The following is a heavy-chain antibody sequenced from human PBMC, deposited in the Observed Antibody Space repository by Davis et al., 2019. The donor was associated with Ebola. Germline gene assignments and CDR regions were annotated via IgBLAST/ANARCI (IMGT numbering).Heavy chain of an antibody. CDR2: ISYDGSNK. CDR3: ARATGMDV. V-gene: IGHV3-30*03. J-gene: IGHJ6*02. Sequence: GGSLRLSCAASGFTFSRYRMNWVRQAPGKGLEWVAVISYDGSNKYYADSVKGRFTISRDNSKNTLYLQMNSLRAEDTAVYYCARATGMDVWGQGTTVTVSS. CDR1: GFTFSRYR. D-gene: IGHD4-11*01.